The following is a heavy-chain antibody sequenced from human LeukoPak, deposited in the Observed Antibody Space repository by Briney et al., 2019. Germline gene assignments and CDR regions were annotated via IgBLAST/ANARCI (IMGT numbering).Heavy chain of an antibody. D-gene: IGHD6-6*01. CDR3: ASTYSSSSDAFDI. CDR2: IYYSGST. CDR1: GGSICSYY. Sequence: SETLSLTCTVSGGSICSYYWSWIRQPPGKGLEWIGYIYYSGSTNYNPSLKSRVTISVDTSKNQFSLKLSSVTAADTAVYYCASTYSSSSDAFDIWGQGTMVTVSS. J-gene: IGHJ3*02. V-gene: IGHV4-59*01.